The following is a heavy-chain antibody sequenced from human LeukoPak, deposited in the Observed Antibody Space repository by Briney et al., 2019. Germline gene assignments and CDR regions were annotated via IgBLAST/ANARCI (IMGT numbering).Heavy chain of an antibody. CDR2: MNPNSGNT. J-gene: IGHJ3*02. CDR3: ARDDSSGYSDAFDI. V-gene: IGHV1-8*02. Sequence: ASVKVSCKASGYTFTNYDINWVRQATGQGLEWMGWMNPNSGNTGYAQKFQGRVTMTRNTSISTAYMELSSLRSEDTAVYYCARDDSSGYSDAFDIWGQGTMVTVSS. CDR1: GYTFTNYD. D-gene: IGHD3-22*01.